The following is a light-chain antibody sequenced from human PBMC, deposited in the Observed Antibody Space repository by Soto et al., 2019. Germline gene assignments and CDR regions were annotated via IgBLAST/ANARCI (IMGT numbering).Light chain of an antibody. CDR3: VLYMGSGISV. CDR2: STT. V-gene: IGLV8-61*01. J-gene: IGLJ2*01. Sequence: QTVVTQEPSFSVSPGGTVTLTCGLTSGSVSTSNYPSWHQQTPGQAPRTLIYSTTTRSSGVPDRFSGSILGNRAALTITGAQADDESDYYCVLYMGSGISVFGGGTTLTVL. CDR1: SGSVSTSNY.